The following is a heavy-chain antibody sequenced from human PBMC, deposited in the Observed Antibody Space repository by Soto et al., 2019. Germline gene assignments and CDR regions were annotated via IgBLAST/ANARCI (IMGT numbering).Heavy chain of an antibody. J-gene: IGHJ4*02. Sequence: EVQLVESGGGLVQPGGSLRLSCAASGFTFSSYWMHWVRQAPGKGLVWVSRINSDGSSTSYADSVKGRFTISRDNAKNTLDLQMNSLRAEDTAVYYCAVAVAGTTAIGYWGQGTLVTVSS. CDR3: AVAVAGTTAIGY. CDR2: INSDGSST. CDR1: GFTFSSYW. V-gene: IGHV3-74*01. D-gene: IGHD6-19*01.